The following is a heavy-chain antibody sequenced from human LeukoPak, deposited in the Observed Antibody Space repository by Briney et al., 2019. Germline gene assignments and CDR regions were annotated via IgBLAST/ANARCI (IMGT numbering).Heavy chain of an antibody. V-gene: IGHV3-11*01. Sequence: GGSLRLSCAASGFTFSEYYINWIRQAPGKGLEWVSHISSSGRLTQYADSVRGRFTITRDNAQNFMSLQMNNLKPEDTAVYYCARDTNNGLDVWGRGTTVTVS. CDR3: ARDTNNGLDV. CDR2: ISSSGRLT. J-gene: IGHJ6*02. D-gene: IGHD1-20*01. CDR1: GFTFSEYY.